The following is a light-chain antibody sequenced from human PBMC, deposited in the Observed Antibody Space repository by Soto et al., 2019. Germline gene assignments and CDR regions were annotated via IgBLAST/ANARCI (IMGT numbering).Light chain of an antibody. J-gene: IGLJ1*01. Sequence: QSVLTQPPSASGTPGQRVPISCSGSSSNIGSNPVNWYQQLPGTAPKLLIYSNNQRPSGVPDRFSGSKSGTSASLAISGLQSEDEADYYCAAWDDSLNGYVFGTGTKLTVL. CDR3: AAWDDSLNGYV. CDR1: SSNIGSNP. CDR2: SNN. V-gene: IGLV1-44*01.